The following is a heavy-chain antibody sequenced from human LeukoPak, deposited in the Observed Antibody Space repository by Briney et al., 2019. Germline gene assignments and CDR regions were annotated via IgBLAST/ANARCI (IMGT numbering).Heavy chain of an antibody. J-gene: IGHJ4*02. V-gene: IGHV3-7*01. CDR3: ARDRASYSSSWYGGGFDY. CDR2: IKQDGSEK. Sequence: GGSLRLSCAASGFTFSSYWMSWVRQAPGKGLEWVANIKQDGSEKYYVDSVKGRFTISRDNAKNSLYLQMNSLRAEDTAVYYCARDRASYSSSWYGGGFDYWGQGTLVTVSS. CDR1: GFTFSSYW. D-gene: IGHD6-13*01.